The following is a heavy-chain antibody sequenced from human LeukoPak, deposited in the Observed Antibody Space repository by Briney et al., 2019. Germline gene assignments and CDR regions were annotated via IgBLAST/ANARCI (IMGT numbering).Heavy chain of an antibody. CDR1: GGSISSHY. CDR2: IYTSGST. J-gene: IGHJ5*02. V-gene: IGHV4-4*07. D-gene: IGHD3-22*01. Sequence: PSETLSLTCTVSGGSISSHYWSWIRQPAGKGLELIGRIYTSGSTNYNPSLKSRVNMSVDTSKNQFSLKLSSVTAADTAVYYCARDFGDYYDSSGPQFWFDPWGQGTLVTVSS. CDR3: ARDFGDYYDSSGPQFWFDP.